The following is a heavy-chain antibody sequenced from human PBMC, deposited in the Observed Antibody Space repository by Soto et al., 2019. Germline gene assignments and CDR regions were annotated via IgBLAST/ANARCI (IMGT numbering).Heavy chain of an antibody. CDR3: ARDASSATATLSSYYYYGMDV. CDR2: IIPIFGTA. J-gene: IGHJ6*02. V-gene: IGHV1-69*01. Sequence: QVQLVQSGAEVKKPGSSVKVSCKASGGTFSSYAISWVRQAPGQGLEWMGGIIPIFGTANYAQKFQGRVTITADESTSSAYMELSSLRSEDTAVYYCARDASSATATLSSYYYYGMDVWGQGTTVTVSS. CDR1: GGTFSSYA. D-gene: IGHD6-13*01.